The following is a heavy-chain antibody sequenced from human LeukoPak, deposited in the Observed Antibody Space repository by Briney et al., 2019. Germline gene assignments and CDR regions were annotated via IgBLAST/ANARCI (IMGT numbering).Heavy chain of an antibody. CDR2: IKQDGSET. V-gene: IGHV3-7*04. D-gene: IGHD6-19*01. CDR1: GLTFSSYW. J-gene: IGHJ4*02. CDR3: AGGLGWLVDY. Sequence: GGSLRLSCATSGLTFSSYWMNWVRQAPGKGLEWVAIIKQDGSETHYVDSLKGRFTISRDNAKNSVFLQMNSLRAEDTAVYYCAGGLGWLVDYWGQGTLVTVSS.